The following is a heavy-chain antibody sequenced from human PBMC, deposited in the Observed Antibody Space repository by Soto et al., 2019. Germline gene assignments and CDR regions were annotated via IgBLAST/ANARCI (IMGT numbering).Heavy chain of an antibody. J-gene: IGHJ4*02. CDR2: ISYDGSNK. CDR3: ARDPTGWELRFDY. CDR1: GLTFRSYA. V-gene: IGHV3-30-3*01. D-gene: IGHD1-26*01. Sequence: QVQLVESGGGVVQPGRSLRLCWVVSGLTFRSYAMHWVRQAPGKGLEWVAAISYDGSNKYYADSVKGRFTISRDNSKNTLYLEMNSLRAEDTAVYYCARDPTGWELRFDYWGQGTLVTVSS.